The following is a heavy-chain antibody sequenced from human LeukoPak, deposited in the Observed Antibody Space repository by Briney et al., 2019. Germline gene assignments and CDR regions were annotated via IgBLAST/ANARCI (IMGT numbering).Heavy chain of an antibody. D-gene: IGHD2-2*01. Sequence: GGSLRLSCAASGFTFSSYAMSWVRQAPGKGLEWVSAISGSGGSTYYADSVKGRFTISRDNSKNTLYLQMNSLRAEDTAVYYCAGEKVPAANGRAYFDYWGQGTLVTVSS. CDR3: AGEKVPAANGRAYFDY. J-gene: IGHJ4*02. V-gene: IGHV3-23*01. CDR1: GFTFSSYA. CDR2: ISGSGGST.